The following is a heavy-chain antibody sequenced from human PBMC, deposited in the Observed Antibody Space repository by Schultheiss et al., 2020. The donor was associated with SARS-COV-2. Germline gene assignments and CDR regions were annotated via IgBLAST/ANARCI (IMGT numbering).Heavy chain of an antibody. D-gene: IGHD3-22*01. CDR1: GFTFSSYG. Sequence: GGSLRLSCAASGFTFSSYGMHWVRQAPGKGLEWVAVIWYDGSNKYYADSVKGRFTISRDNAKNSLYLQMNSLRAEDTAVYYCASGGGYYSAAFDIWGQGTMVTVSS. J-gene: IGHJ3*02. CDR2: IWYDGSNK. V-gene: IGHV3-33*03. CDR3: ASGGGYYSAAFDI.